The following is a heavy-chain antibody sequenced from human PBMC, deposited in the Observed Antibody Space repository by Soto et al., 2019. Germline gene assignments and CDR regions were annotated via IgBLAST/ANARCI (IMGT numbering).Heavy chain of an antibody. V-gene: IGHV1-69*13. CDR1: GGTFSSYA. J-gene: IGHJ4*02. Sequence: GASVEVSCKASGGTFSSYAISWVRQAPGQGLEWMGGIIPIFGTANYAQKFQGRVTITADESTSTAYMELSSLRSEDTAVYYCARLFGSGNNWDYWGQGTLVTVSS. D-gene: IGHD1-1*01. CDR2: IIPIFGTA. CDR3: ARLFGSGNNWDY.